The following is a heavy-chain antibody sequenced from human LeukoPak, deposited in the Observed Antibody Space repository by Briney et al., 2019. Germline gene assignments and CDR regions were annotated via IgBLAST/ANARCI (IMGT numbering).Heavy chain of an antibody. Sequence: GESLKISCKGSGYSFTSYWIGWVRQMPGKGLEWMGIIYPGDSDTRYSPSFQGQVAFSADKSISTTYLQWSSLKASDTAMYYCGRSSSGYYDYWGQGTLVTVSS. CDR1: GYSFTSYW. CDR2: IYPGDSDT. V-gene: IGHV5-51*01. CDR3: GRSSSGYYDY. D-gene: IGHD3-22*01. J-gene: IGHJ4*02.